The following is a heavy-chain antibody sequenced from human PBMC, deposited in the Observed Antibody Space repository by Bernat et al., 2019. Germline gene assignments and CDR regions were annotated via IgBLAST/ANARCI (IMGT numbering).Heavy chain of an antibody. D-gene: IGHD4-11*01. J-gene: IGHJ6*03. CDR1: GGTFSSYA. V-gene: IGHV1-69*01. Sequence: QVQLVQSGAEVKQPGSSVKVSCKASGGTFSSYAISWVRQAPGQGLEWMGGIIPIFGTANYAQKFQGRVTITADESTSTAYMELSSLRSEDTAVYYCARNSHATALYYYYYMDVWGKGTTVTVSS. CDR2: IIPIFGTA. CDR3: ARNSHATALYYYYYMDV.